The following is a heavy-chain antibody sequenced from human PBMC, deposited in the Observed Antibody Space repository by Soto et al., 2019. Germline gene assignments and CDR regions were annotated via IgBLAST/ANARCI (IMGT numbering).Heavy chain of an antibody. CDR2: ITSSSDTI. D-gene: IGHD1-26*01. CDR3: VRVPSSGSYRSYYYYGMDV. Sequence: EVQLVESGGGLVQPGGSLRLSCAASGFTFRTYSMNWVRQAPGKGLEWVSYITSSSDTIYYGDSVQGRFTISRDNARNSLYLQVNSLRDEDTAVYYCVRVPSSGSYRSYYYYGMDVWGQGTTVTVSS. J-gene: IGHJ6*02. V-gene: IGHV3-48*02. CDR1: GFTFRTYS.